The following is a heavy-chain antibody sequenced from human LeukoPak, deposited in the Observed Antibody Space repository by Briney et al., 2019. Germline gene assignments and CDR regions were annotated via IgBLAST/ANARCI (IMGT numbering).Heavy chain of an antibody. V-gene: IGHV1-18*01. CDR3: ARDSAVAGTGSRSFDY. CDR2: ISGYNGNT. CDR1: GYTLTSYG. Sequence: ASVKVSCKASGYTLTSYGISWVRQAPGQGLEWMGWISGYNGNTNYAQKLQGRVTMTTDTSTSTAYMELRSLRSDDTAVYYCARDSAVAGTGSRSFDYWGQGTLVTVSS. J-gene: IGHJ4*02. D-gene: IGHD6-19*01.